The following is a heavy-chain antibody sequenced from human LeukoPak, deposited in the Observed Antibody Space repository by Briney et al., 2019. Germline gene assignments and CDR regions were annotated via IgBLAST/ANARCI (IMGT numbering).Heavy chain of an antibody. J-gene: IGHJ4*02. Sequence: GGSLRLSCAASGFTFSSYAMHWVRQAPGKGLEWVAVISYDGSNKYYADSVKGRFTISRDNSKNTLYLQMNSLRAEDTAMYYCAGGTGFIIKDWGQGTLVTVSS. CDR2: ISYDGSNK. V-gene: IGHV3-30-3*01. CDR1: GFTFSSYA. D-gene: IGHD3-9*01. CDR3: AGGTGFIIKD.